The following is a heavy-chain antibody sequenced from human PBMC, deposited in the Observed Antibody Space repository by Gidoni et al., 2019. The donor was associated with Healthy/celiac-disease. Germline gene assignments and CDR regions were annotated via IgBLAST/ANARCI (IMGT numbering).Heavy chain of an antibody. V-gene: IGHV4-61*01. J-gene: IGHJ4*02. Sequence: QVQLQESGPGLVKPSETLSLTCTVSGGSVSSGSYYWRWIRQPPGKGLEWIGYIYYSGSTNYNPSLKSRVTISVDTSKNQFSLKLSSVTAADTAVYYCASTGSGWYTADYWGQGTLVTVSS. D-gene: IGHD6-19*01. CDR2: IYYSGST. CDR3: ASTGSGWYTADY. CDR1: GGSVSSGSYY.